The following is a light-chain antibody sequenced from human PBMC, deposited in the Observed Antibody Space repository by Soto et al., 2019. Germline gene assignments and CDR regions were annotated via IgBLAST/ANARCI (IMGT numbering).Light chain of an antibody. CDR2: GAS. CDR3: QQYNNWPHT. J-gene: IGKJ2*01. Sequence: EIVMTQSPATLSVSPGERATLSCRASQSVSNNLAWYQQKAGQAPRLLIYGASTRATGIPARFSGSGSGTEFTLTISSLQSEDFGVYYCQQYNNWPHTFGQGTKLEIK. V-gene: IGKV3-15*01. CDR1: QSVSNN.